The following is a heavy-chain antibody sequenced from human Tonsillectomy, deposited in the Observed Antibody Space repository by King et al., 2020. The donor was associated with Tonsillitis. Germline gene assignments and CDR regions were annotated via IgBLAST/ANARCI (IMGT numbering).Heavy chain of an antibody. CDR2: VRSKASNYET. CDR1: GFSFSGSA. Sequence: VQLVESGGGLVQPGGSLKLSCEASGFSFSGSAMHWVRQASGKGLEWVCRVRSKASNYETAFAASVKGRFNISRDDSKNTADLQMNSLNTEDTAVYYCSRHGHGDGAFYIWGQGKMVTVSS. D-gene: IGHD7-27*01. J-gene: IGHJ3*02. CDR3: SRHGHGDGAFYI. V-gene: IGHV3-73*02.